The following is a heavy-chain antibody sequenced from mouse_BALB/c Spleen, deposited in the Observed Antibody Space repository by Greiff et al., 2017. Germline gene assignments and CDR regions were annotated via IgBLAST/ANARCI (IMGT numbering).Heavy chain of an antibody. CDR3: AREGEFITHGSQFAY. CDR2: IDPSDSET. J-gene: IGHJ3*01. Sequence: QVQLQQSGPQLVRPGASVKISCKASGYSFTSYWMHWVKQRPGQGLEWIGMIDPSDSETRLNQKFKDKATLTVDKSSSTAYMQLSSPTSEDSAVYYCAREGEFITHGSQFAYWGQGTLVTVSA. CDR1: GYSFTSYW. D-gene: IGHD1-1*01. V-gene: IGHV1S127*01.